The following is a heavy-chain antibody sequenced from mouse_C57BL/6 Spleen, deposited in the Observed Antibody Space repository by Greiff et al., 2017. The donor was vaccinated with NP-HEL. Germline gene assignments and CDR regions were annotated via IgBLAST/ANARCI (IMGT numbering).Heavy chain of an antibody. CDR3: ARAPFYYYGSSFYFDY. Sequence: EVKLMESEGGLVQPGSSMKLSCTASGFTFSDYYMAWVRQVPEKGLEWVANINYDGSSTYYLDSLKSRFIISRDNAKNILYLQMSSLKSEDTATYYCARAPFYYYGSSFYFDYWGQGTTLTVSS. CDR2: INYDGSST. J-gene: IGHJ2*01. D-gene: IGHD1-1*01. CDR1: GFTFSDYY. V-gene: IGHV5-16*01.